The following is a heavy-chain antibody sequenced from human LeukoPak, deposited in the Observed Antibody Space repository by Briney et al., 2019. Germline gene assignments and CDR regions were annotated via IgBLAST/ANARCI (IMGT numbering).Heavy chain of an antibody. CDR1: GFTFGSYS. D-gene: IGHD7-27*01. CDR2: ITSSSYM. V-gene: IGHV3-21*01. CDR3: ARELGTSYYYYAMDV. Sequence: AGGSLRLSCAASGFTFGSYSMNWVRQAPGKGLEWVSSITSSSYMYYAGSVKGRFTISRDNAKNSLYLQMNSLRAEDTAVYYCARELGTSYYYYAMDVWGQGTTVTVSS. J-gene: IGHJ6*02.